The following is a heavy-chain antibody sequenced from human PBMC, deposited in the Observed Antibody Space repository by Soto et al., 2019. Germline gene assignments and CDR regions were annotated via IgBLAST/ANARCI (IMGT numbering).Heavy chain of an antibody. CDR3: VRGPSHGAFDI. J-gene: IGHJ3*02. CDR1: GSTFSSYD. CDR2: ISPDGNNA. V-gene: IGHV3-30-3*01. Sequence: QVQLVESGGDVVQPGMSLRLSCAASGSTFSSYDIHWVRQAPGKGLEWVAHISPDGNNAYYADSVKGRFTISRDNARNTVYLQGNSLGLEDTAVYHCVRGPSHGAFDIGGQGTLVTVSS.